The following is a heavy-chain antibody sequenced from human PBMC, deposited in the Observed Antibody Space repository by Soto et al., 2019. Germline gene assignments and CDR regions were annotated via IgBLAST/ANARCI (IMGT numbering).Heavy chain of an antibody. J-gene: IGHJ4*02. CDR2: ISGSGGST. V-gene: IGHV3-23*01. CDR1: GFTFSSYA. D-gene: IGHD1-26*01. Sequence: EVQLLESGGGLGQPGGSLRLSCAASGFTFSSYAMSWVRQAPGKGLEWVSAISGSGGSTYYADSVKGRFTISRDNSKNTLYLQMNSLRAEDTAVYYCAKAVQRNYYNDYWGQGTLVTVSS. CDR3: AKAVQRNYYNDY.